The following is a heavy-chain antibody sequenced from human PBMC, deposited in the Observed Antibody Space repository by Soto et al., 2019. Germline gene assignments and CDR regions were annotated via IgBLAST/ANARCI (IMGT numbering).Heavy chain of an antibody. J-gene: IGHJ5*02. CDR2: INPSGGRT. D-gene: IGHD2-2*01. V-gene: IGHV1-46*01. CDR1: GYTFTSYY. CDR3: ARGLGYCSSTSCRRKNWFDP. Sequence: GASVKVSCKASGYTFTSYYMHWVRQAPGQGLEWMGIINPSGGRTSYAQKFQGRVTMTTDTSTSTAYMELSSLRSEDTAVYYCARGLGYCSSTSCRRKNWFDPWGQGTLVTVSS.